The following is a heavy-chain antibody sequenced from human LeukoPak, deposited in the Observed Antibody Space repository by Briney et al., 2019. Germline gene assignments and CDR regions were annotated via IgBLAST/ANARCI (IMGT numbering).Heavy chain of an antibody. CDR3: ARGGYSGYPTEYFDY. D-gene: IGHD5-12*01. CDR1: GFTFSSYG. J-gene: IGHJ4*02. CDR2: FSSSGAGT. V-gene: IGHV3-23*01. Sequence: GGSLRLSCAASGFTFSSYGMGWVRQGPGKGLEWVSSFSSSGAGTYYADSVKGRFTISRDNSKNTLYLQMGSLRAEDMAVYYCARGGYSGYPTEYFDYWGQGTLVTVSS.